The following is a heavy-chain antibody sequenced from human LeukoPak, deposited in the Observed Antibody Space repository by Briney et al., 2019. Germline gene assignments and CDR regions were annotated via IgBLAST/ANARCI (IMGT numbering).Heavy chain of an antibody. J-gene: IGHJ6*03. CDR2: IRPSGGST. CDR3: ARGSRDRHYYMDV. D-gene: IGHD3-10*01. CDR1: GYTFTSYY. Sequence: ASVKVSCKASGYTFTSYYMHWVRQAPGQGLEWVGTIRPSGGSTSYAQMFQDRVTMTRDTSTSTVYMDLSSLRSDDTAVYYCARGSRDRHYYMDVWGKGTTVTISS. V-gene: IGHV1-46*01.